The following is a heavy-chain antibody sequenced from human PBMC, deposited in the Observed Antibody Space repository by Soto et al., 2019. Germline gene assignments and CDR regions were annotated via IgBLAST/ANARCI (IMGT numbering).Heavy chain of an antibody. CDR1: GGSISSYY. Sequence: PSETLSLTWTVSGGSISSYYWSWIRQPPGKGLEWIGYIYYSGSTNYNPSLKSRVTIPVDTSKNQFSLKLSSVTAADTAVYYCAKRYSGYDDAFDIWGQGTMVTVSS. CDR2: IYYSGST. J-gene: IGHJ3*02. D-gene: IGHD5-12*01. V-gene: IGHV4-59*08. CDR3: AKRYSGYDDAFDI.